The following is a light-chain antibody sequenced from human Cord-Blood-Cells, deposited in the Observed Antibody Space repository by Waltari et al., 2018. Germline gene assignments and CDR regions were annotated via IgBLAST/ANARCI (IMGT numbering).Light chain of an antibody. V-gene: IGKV3-20*01. CDR3: QQYGSSPT. J-gene: IGKJ4*01. CDR2: GAS. Sequence: EIVLTQSPGTLSLSPGERATLSCRASPSVSSSYLAWYQQKPGQSPRILIYGASSRATDIPDRFSGSGYGTEFALTISRLEPEDFAVYYCQQYGSSPTFGGGTKVEIK. CDR1: PSVSSSY.